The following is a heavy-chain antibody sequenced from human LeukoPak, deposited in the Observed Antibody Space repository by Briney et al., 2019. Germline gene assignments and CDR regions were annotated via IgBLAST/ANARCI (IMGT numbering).Heavy chain of an antibody. CDR2: IYTSGST. CDR1: GGSISSGSYY. D-gene: IGHD6-19*01. CDR3: AREGVAGTA. V-gene: IGHV4-61*02. J-gene: IGHJ4*02. Sequence: SQTLSLTCTVSGGSISSGSYYWSWIRQPAGKGLEWIGRIYTSGSTNYNPSLKSRVTISVDTSKNQFSLKLSSVTAADTAVYYCAREGVAGTAWGQGTLVTVSS.